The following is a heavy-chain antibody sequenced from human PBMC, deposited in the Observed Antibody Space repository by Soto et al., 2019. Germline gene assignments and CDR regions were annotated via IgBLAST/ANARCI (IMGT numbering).Heavy chain of an antibody. J-gene: IGHJ4*02. D-gene: IGHD5-12*01. Sequence: EVRLVESGGVSVQPGGSLRLSCTASGFTLSIYWMHWVRQAPGKGLVWVSRINTDGSTTTYADSVKGRFTISRDNAKNTLYLQMNSLRDEDTAVYYCVRIRRGDGYTFGYWGQGTLVTVSS. CDR1: GFTLSIYW. CDR3: VRIRRGDGYTFGY. V-gene: IGHV3-74*01. CDR2: INTDGSTT.